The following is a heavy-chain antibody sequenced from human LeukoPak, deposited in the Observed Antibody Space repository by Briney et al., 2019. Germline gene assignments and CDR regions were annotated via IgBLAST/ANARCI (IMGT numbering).Heavy chain of an antibody. V-gene: IGHV3-53*04. Sequence: PGGSLRLSCAASGFTVSSNYMSWVRQAPGKGLEWVSVIYSGGSTYYADSVKGRFTISRHNSKNTLYLQMNSLRAEDTAVYYCARDAVVYGSGSTYYYYGMDVWGQGTTVTVSS. CDR3: ARDAVVYGSGSTYYYYGMDV. D-gene: IGHD3-10*01. CDR1: GFTVSSNY. J-gene: IGHJ6*02. CDR2: IYSGGST.